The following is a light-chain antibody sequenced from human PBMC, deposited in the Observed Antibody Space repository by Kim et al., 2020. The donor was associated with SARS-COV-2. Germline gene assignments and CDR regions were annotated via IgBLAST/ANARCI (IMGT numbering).Light chain of an antibody. V-gene: IGLV1-40*01. CDR2: GNS. J-gene: IGLJ3*02. CDR3: ESYDSSLSGWV. Sequence: QSVLTQPPSVSGAPGQRVTISCTGSSSNIGAGYDVPWYQQLPGTAPKILIYGNSNRPSGVPDRFSGSKSGTSASLAITGLQAEDEADYYCESYDSSLSGWVFGGGTQLTVL. CDR1: SSNIGAGYD.